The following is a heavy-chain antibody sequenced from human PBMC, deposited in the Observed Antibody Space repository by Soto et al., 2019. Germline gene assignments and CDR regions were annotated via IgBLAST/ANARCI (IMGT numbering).Heavy chain of an antibody. D-gene: IGHD3-22*01. Sequence: QVQLVQSGAEVKKPGSSVKVSCKASGGTFSSYAISWVRQAPGQGLEWMGGIIPIFGTANYAQKFQGGVTITADKSTSTAYMELSSLRSEDTAVYYCAREPRADYYDSSGYYPYHFDYWGQGTLVTVSS. CDR1: GGTFSSYA. CDR3: AREPRADYYDSSGYYPYHFDY. V-gene: IGHV1-69*06. CDR2: IIPIFGTA. J-gene: IGHJ4*02.